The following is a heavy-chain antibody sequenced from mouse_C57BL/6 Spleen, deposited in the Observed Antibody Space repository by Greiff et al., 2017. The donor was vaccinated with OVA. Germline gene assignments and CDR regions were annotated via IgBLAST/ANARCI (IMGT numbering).Heavy chain of an antibody. CDR2: IDPENGDT. J-gene: IGHJ3*01. Sequence: VQLKQSGAELVRPGASVKLSCTASGFNIKDDYMHWVKQRPEQGLEWIGWIDPENGDTEYASKFQGKATITADTSSNTAYLQLSSLTSEDTAVYYCTRIYDGYYWFAYWGQGTLVTVSA. D-gene: IGHD2-3*01. CDR1: GFNIKDDY. V-gene: IGHV14-4*01. CDR3: TRIYDGYYWFAY.